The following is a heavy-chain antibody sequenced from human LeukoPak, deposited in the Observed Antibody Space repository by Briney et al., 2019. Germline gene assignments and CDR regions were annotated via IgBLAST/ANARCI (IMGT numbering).Heavy chain of an antibody. CDR1: GGSISSYY. V-gene: IGHV4-59*01. J-gene: IGHJ3*02. Sequence: SETLSLTCTVSGGSISSYYWSWLRQPPGKGQEWIGYIYYSGSTNYNPSLKSRVTISVDTSKNQFSLKLSSVTAADTAVYYCARDPYDSSASAFDIWGQGTMVTVSS. CDR2: IYYSGST. CDR3: ARDPYDSSASAFDI. D-gene: IGHD3-22*01.